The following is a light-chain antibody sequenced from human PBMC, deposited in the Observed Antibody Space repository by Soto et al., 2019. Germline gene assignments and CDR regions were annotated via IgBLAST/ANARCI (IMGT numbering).Light chain of an antibody. J-gene: IGKJ4*01. CDR1: QSVSSN. Sequence: EIVMTQSPATLSVSPGERATLSCRASQSVSSNLAWYQQKPGQAPRLLIYGASTRATGIPARFSGSGSGTEFTLTISSRQSADFAVYYCQQYNNWPPLTFGGGTKVEIK. CDR3: QQYNNWPPLT. CDR2: GAS. V-gene: IGKV3-15*01.